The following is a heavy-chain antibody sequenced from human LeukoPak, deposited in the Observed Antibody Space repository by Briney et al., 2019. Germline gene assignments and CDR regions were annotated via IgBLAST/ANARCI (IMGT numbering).Heavy chain of an antibody. J-gene: IGHJ3*02. CDR2: MNPNSGGT. D-gene: IGHD3-10*01. CDR3: ARGGTMVRGVNDAFDI. V-gene: IGHV1-2*04. CDR1: GYTSTSYD. Sequence: GASVKVSCKASGYTSTSYDINWVRQAPGQGLEWMGWMNPNSGGTNYAQKFQGWVTMTRDTSISTAYMELSRLRSDDTAVYYCARGGTMVRGVNDAFDIWGQGTMVTVSS.